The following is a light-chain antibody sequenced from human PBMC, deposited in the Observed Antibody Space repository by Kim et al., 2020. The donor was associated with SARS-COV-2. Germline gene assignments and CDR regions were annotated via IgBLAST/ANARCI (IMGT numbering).Light chain of an antibody. CDR2: GND. CDR1: SSNIGNNY. CDR3: GTWETSLRVVV. V-gene: IGLV1-51*01. Sequence: GQRVSISCSGGSSNIGNNYVSWYQQLPGTAPKLLIYGNDKRPSGIPDRFSGSKSGTSATLGITGLQTGDEADYYCGTWETSLRVVVFGGGTQLTVL. J-gene: IGLJ3*02.